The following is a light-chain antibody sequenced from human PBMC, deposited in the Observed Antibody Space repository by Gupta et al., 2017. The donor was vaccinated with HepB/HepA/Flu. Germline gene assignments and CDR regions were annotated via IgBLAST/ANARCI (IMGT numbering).Light chain of an antibody. Sequence: EIVMTQSPATLSVSPGERATLSCRTTQRVSNYLAWYQQKPGQAPRLLIYDASTRATGIPARFSGGGSGTQFTLTISSLQSEDFAVYYCQQDHNCPSTFGQGTKVEIK. CDR2: DAS. J-gene: IGKJ2*01. CDR3: QQDHNCPST. CDR1: QRVSNY. V-gene: IGKV3-15*01.